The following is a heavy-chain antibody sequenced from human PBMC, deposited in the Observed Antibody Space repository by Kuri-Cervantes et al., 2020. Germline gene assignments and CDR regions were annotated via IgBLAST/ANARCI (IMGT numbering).Heavy chain of an antibody. CDR2: INSDGSTT. Sequence: GESLKISCAASGFTFSSYGMHWVRQAPGKGLVWVSRINSDGSTTNYADSVKGRCTISRDNAKNTLYLQVNSLRAEDTAVYYCATLPLGDDAFDIWGQGTMVTVSS. D-gene: IGHD3-16*01. CDR3: ATLPLGDDAFDI. V-gene: IGHV3-74*01. J-gene: IGHJ3*02. CDR1: GFTFSSYG.